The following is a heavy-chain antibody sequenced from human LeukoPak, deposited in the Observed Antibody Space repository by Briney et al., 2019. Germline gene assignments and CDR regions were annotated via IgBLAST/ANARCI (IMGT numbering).Heavy chain of an antibody. CDR3: AREQWLALDY. D-gene: IGHD6-19*01. V-gene: IGHV3-30-3*01. J-gene: IGHJ4*02. CDR2: ISYDGSNK. CDR1: GFTFSSYA. Sequence: GGSLRLSCAASGFTFSSYAMHWVRQAPGRGLEWVAVISYDGSNKYYADSVKGRFTISRDNSKNTLYLQMNSLRAEDTAVYYCAREQWLALDYWGQGTLVTVSS.